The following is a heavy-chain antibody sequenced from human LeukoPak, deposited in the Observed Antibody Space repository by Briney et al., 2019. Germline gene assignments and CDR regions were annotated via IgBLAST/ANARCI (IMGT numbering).Heavy chain of an antibody. CDR3: ASFHYYGSGAYYLSY. CDR2: IGDSGATT. V-gene: IGHV3-23*01. J-gene: IGHJ4*02. D-gene: IGHD3-10*01. CDR1: GFTLSSYA. Sequence: GGSLRLSCAASGFTLSSYAMTWVRQAPGKGLEWVSDIGDSGATTYCADSVKGRFTISRDNSKNTLYLQMSSLRAEDTAVYFCASFHYYGSGAYYLSYWGQGTLVTVS.